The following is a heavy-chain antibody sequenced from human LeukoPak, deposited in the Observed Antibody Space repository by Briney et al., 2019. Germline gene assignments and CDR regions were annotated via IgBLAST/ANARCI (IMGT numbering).Heavy chain of an antibody. CDR3: AKPHYSGSGSYSREDY. V-gene: IGHV3-23*01. D-gene: IGHD3-10*01. CDR1: GFTFSSYS. CDR2: ISGSGADT. J-gene: IGHJ4*02. Sequence: GGSLRLSSAASGFTFSSYSMNWVRQAPGKGLECVSAISGSGADTYYADSVKGRFTISRDNSKITVYLQMNSLRAEDTAVYYCAKPHYSGSGSYSREDYWGQGTLVTVSS.